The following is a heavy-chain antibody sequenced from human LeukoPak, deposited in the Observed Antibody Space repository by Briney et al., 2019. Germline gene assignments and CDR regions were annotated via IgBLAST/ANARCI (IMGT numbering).Heavy chain of an antibody. Sequence: GGSLRLSCAASGFTFSSYGMHWVRQAPGKGLEWLSFIQYDGSKEYYADSVRGRFTISRDNSKNTVYVQMNSLRAEDTAVYYCAKDLGYYYMEVWGKGTTVTVSS. V-gene: IGHV3-30*02. CDR2: IQYDGSKE. CDR1: GFTFSSYG. J-gene: IGHJ6*03. CDR3: AKDLGYYYMEV.